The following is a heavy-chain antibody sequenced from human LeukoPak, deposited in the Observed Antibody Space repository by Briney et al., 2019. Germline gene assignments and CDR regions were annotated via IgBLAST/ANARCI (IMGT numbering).Heavy chain of an antibody. CDR2: INPDSGFA. Sequence: ASVKVSCKASGYKFTDDYMHWVRQAPGQGLEFMGWINPDSGFANYAQKFKGRVTMTRDTSISTAYLEVRSLTSDDTAVYYCAPTSEAYTSWWKVWGQGTLVTVSS. V-gene: IGHV1-2*02. CDR1: GYKFTDDY. J-gene: IGHJ4*02. D-gene: IGHD3-16*01. CDR3: APTSEAYTSWWKV.